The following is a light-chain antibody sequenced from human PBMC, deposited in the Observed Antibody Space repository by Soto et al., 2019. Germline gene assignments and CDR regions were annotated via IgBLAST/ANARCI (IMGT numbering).Light chain of an antibody. CDR2: DAS. Sequence: DIQLTQSPSSLSSSLGDRVTITCRASQSISNFLNWYQQKPGKAPKLLIYDASILESGVPSRFIGSGSGTEFTLTIRSMKPDDFATYYCQQYNSHRTFGQGTKVDIK. J-gene: IGKJ1*01. CDR3: QQYNSHRT. V-gene: IGKV1-5*01. CDR1: QSISNF.